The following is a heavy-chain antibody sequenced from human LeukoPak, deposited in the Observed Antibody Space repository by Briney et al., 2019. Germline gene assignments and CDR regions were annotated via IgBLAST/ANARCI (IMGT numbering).Heavy chain of an antibody. Sequence: GGSLRLSCAASGFTLSNYEMNWVRQAPGKGLECVSYIGGGTIYYADSVKGRLTISRDNAKNSLYPTMNSLRVEDPAIYYCGRMRELRVGGLGEYFFYGMDVWGQGTTVTVSS. J-gene: IGHJ6*02. CDR2: IGGGTI. D-gene: IGHD1-26*01. CDR1: GFTLSNYE. CDR3: GRMRELRVGGLGEYFFYGMDV. V-gene: IGHV3-48*03.